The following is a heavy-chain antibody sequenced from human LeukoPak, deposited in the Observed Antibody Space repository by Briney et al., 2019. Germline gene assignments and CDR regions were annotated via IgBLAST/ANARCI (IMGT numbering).Heavy chain of an antibody. V-gene: IGHV1-18*01. D-gene: IGHD5-12*01. CDR2: ISAYNGDT. Sequence: RASVKVSCKASGYTFTNYGISWVRQAPGQGLEWMGWISAYNGDTNYAQKLQGRVTMTTDTSTSTAYMELRSLRSDDTAVYYCARAIRRGYTGCDYWGQGTLVTASS. CDR3: ARAIRRGYTGCDY. J-gene: IGHJ4*02. CDR1: GYTFTNYG.